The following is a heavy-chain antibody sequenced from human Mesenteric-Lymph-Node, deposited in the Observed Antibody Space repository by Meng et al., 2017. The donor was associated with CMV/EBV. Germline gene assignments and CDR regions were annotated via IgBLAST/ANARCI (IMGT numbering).Heavy chain of an antibody. V-gene: IGHV2-26*01. CDR1: GFSLSNARMG. D-gene: IGHD2-2*01. Sequence: SGPTLVKPTETLTLTCTVSGFSLSNARMGVSWIRQPPGKALEWLAHIFSNDEKSYSTSLKSRLTISKDTSRSQVVLTMTNMDPVDTATYYCARILTGYCSSTSCYGVDYWGQGTLVTVSS. J-gene: IGHJ4*02. CDR2: IFSNDEK. CDR3: ARILTGYCSSTSCYGVDY.